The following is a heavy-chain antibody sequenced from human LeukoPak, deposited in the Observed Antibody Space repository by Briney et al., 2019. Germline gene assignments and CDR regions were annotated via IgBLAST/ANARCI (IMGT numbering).Heavy chain of an antibody. Sequence: ETLSLTCTVSGGSISSYYWNWIRQPPGKGLEWIGSIYYSGSTNYNPSLESRVTISVDTSKNQFSLKLSSVTAADTAVYYCARSLRTYGSGSYYDNWFDPWGQGTLVTVSS. CDR3: ARSLRTYGSGSYYDNWFDP. CDR1: GGSISSYY. D-gene: IGHD3-10*01. CDR2: IYYSGST. V-gene: IGHV4-59*01. J-gene: IGHJ5*02.